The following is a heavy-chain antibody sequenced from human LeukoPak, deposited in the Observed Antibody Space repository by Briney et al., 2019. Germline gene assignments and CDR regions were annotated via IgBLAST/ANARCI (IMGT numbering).Heavy chain of an antibody. V-gene: IGHV1-8*02. Sequence: GASVKVSCKASGYTFTGYYMHWVRQATGQGLEWMGWMNPNSGNTGYAQKFQGRVTMTRNTSISTAYMELSSLRSEDTAVYYCARGLSKNVLRFLEWLLVWFDPWGQGTLVTVSS. D-gene: IGHD3-3*01. CDR2: MNPNSGNT. J-gene: IGHJ5*02. CDR1: GYTFTGYY. CDR3: ARGLSKNVLRFLEWLLVWFDP.